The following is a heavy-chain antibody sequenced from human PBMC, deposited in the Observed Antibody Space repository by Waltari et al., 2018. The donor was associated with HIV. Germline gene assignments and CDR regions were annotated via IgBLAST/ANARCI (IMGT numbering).Heavy chain of an antibody. D-gene: IGHD1-1*01. CDR3: ARDRTGSKRGFDP. J-gene: IGHJ5*02. CDR2: VYYDGSKK. CDR1: GFSFTDSC. V-gene: IGHV3-30*03. Sequence: QAQVVESGGGVVQPGGSLRLSCSASGFSFTDSCMHWFRQAPGKGLEWVAVVYYDGSKKYYGDSVNGRFTISRDNSKNMVYLQMNSLRDDDTAVYYCARDRTGSKRGFDPWGQGTLVIVSS.